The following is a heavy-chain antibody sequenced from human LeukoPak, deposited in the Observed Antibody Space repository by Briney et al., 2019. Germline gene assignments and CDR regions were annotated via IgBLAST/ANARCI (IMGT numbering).Heavy chain of an antibody. J-gene: IGHJ4*02. V-gene: IGHV3-20*04. CDR2: INWNGGGT. CDR3: VRGGASASYFDF. D-gene: IGHD5-18*01. CDR1: GVIFDDFG. Sequence: GGSLRLSCAASGVIFDDFGMSWGREPPGKGLEWVSGINWNGGGTDYTDSVKGRVTISRDNAKNSLYLQMDTLTVEDTAFYYCVRGGASASYFDFWGLGTLVTVSP.